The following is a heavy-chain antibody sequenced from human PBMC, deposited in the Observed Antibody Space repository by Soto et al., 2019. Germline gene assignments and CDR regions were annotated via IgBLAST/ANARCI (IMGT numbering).Heavy chain of an antibody. CDR2: IWSGGST. V-gene: IGHV3-53*04. Sequence: GGSLRLSCAASGFTVSTNYMSWVRQAPGKGLEWVSIIWSGGSTYTADSVKGRFTVSRHNSRNTLYLQMNNLRAEDTAVYYCTRVEHLVDGSHGSFDYWGQGALVTVSS. CDR1: GFTVSTNY. J-gene: IGHJ4*02. CDR3: TRVEHLVDGSHGSFDY. D-gene: IGHD3-10*01.